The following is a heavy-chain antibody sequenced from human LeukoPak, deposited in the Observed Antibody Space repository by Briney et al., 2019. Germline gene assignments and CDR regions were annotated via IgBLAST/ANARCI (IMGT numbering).Heavy chain of an antibody. J-gene: IGHJ4*02. CDR1: GFTFSSYW. CDR3: ARDRIVEGIRDY. Sequence: GGSLRLSCAASGFTFSSYWMSWVRQAPGKGLEWAANIKQDGSEKSYVDSVKGRFTISTDNAKNSLYLQMNSLRAEDTAVYYCARDRIVEGIRDYWGQGTLVTVSS. CDR2: IKQDGSEK. D-gene: IGHD3-22*01. V-gene: IGHV3-7*01.